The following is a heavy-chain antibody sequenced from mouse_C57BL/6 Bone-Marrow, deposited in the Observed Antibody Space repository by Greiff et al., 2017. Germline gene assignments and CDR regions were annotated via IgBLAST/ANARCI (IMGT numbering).Heavy chain of an antibody. CDR3: ARRADYYGSSWGFAY. V-gene: IGHV1-76*01. Sequence: QVQLKESGAELVRPGASVKLSCKASGYTFTDYYINWVKQRPGQGLEWIARIYPGSGNTYYNEKFKGKATLTAEKSSSTAYMQLSSLTSEDSAVYFCARRADYYGSSWGFAYWGQGTLVTVSA. CDR2: IYPGSGNT. D-gene: IGHD1-1*01. CDR1: GYTFTDYY. J-gene: IGHJ3*01.